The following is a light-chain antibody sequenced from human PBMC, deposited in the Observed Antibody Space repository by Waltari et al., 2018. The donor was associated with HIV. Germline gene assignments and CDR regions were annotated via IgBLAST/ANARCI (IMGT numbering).Light chain of an antibody. J-gene: IGLJ2*01. CDR2: DDR. CDR3: QVWDTDSDHPV. CDR1: NIGGKS. V-gene: IGLV3-21*02. Sequence: SYVLTQPPSVSVAPGQTARITCGGNNIGGKSVHWYQQKPGQAPVVVIYDDRDRPSGIPDRVSGSRSGNTAILTISTVEAGDEADYCCQVWDTDSDHPVFGGGTKVIV.